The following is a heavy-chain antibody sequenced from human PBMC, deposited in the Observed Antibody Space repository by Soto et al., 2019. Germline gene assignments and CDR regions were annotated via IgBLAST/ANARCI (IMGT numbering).Heavy chain of an antibody. Sequence: SSETLSLTCAVYGGSFSGYYWSWIRQPPGKGLEWIGEINHSGSTNYNPSLKSRVTISVDTSKNQFSLKLSSVTAADTAVYYCAVLGPSTVVTPSIDYWGQGTLVTVSS. J-gene: IGHJ4*02. CDR2: INHSGST. CDR3: AVLGPSTVVTPSIDY. CDR1: GGSFSGYY. D-gene: IGHD4-17*01. V-gene: IGHV4-34*01.